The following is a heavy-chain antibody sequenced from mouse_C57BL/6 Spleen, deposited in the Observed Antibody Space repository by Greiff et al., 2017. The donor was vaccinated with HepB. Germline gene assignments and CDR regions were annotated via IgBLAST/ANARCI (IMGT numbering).Heavy chain of an antibody. CDR2: IYPRSGNT. V-gene: IGHV1-81*01. D-gene: IGHD2-4*01. J-gene: IGHJ4*01. CDR1: GYTFTSYG. Sequence: VQLQQSGAELARPGASVKLSCKASGYTFTSYGISWVKQGTGQGLEWIGEIYPRSGNTYYNEKFKGKATLTADKSSSTAYMELRSLTSEDSAVYFCARSIYYDYDAAMDYWGQGTSVTVSS. CDR3: ARSIYYDYDAAMDY.